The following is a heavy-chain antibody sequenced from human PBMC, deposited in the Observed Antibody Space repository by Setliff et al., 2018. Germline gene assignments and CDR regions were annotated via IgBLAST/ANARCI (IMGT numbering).Heavy chain of an antibody. Sequence: GGSLRLSCAASGFTFSSYSMNWVRQAPGKGLEWVAFIRYDGSNKYYADSVKGRFTISGDNSKNTLYLQMNSLRAEDTAVYYCAKDPRDTYYNFGYWGQGTLVTVSS. CDR3: AKDPRDTYYNFGY. V-gene: IGHV3-30*02. J-gene: IGHJ4*02. CDR1: GFTFSSYS. CDR2: IRYDGSNK. D-gene: IGHD3-3*01.